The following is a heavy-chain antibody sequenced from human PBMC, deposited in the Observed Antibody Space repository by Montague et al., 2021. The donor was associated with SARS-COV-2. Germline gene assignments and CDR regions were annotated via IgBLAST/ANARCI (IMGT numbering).Heavy chain of an antibody. CDR1: GGSISSYY. V-gene: IGHV4-59*13. Sequence: SETLSLTCTVSGGSISSYYLRWTPQPPGRGLEWIGYMYYSGSTNYNPSLRSRVTLSVDTSKNQFSLQLSSVTAADTAVYYCARDFDYWGQGTLVTVSS. CDR2: MYYSGST. CDR3: ARDFDY. J-gene: IGHJ4*02.